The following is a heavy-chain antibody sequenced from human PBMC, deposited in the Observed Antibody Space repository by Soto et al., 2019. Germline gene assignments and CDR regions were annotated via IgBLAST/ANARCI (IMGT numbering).Heavy chain of an antibody. CDR3: AKQRKVTTAAGQMSFDS. J-gene: IGHJ4*02. Sequence: PGESLKISCQGSGYNFRHYYIAWVRQMPGRGLEWVGLIYPGDSDTRYNPSVQGQVTISVDRSTDTAYLQWNRLKASDSGTYYCAKQRKVTTAAGQMSFDSWGQGTLVTISS. D-gene: IGHD6-13*01. V-gene: IGHV5-51*01. CDR2: IYPGDSDT. CDR1: GYNFRHYY.